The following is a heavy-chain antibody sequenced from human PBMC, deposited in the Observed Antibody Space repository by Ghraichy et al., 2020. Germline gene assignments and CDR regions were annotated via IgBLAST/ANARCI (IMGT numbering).Heavy chain of an antibody. D-gene: IGHD3-22*01. CDR3: ARQVAKSYYGTSANMYYFDY. CDR1: GGSISDSSFY. Sequence: ESLNISCTVSGGSISDSSFYWGWIRQPPGKGLEWIESIYYTGSTYYNPSLKSRVTISVDTSKNQFSLKLNSVTAADTAVYYCARQVAKSYYGTSANMYYFDYWGQGTLVTVSS. J-gene: IGHJ4*02. CDR2: IYYTGST. V-gene: IGHV4-39*01.